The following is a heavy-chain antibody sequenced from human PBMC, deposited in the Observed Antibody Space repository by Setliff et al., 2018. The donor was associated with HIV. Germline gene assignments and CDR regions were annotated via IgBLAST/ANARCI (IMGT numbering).Heavy chain of an antibody. CDR2: IWYDGSGDIT. CDR3: AKTQTVITVYGPFDS. CDR1: GFTFNRYG. V-gene: IGHV3-30*02. D-gene: IGHD4-4*01. Sequence: GSLRLSCAASGFTFNRYGMHWVRQAPGKGLEWVAFIWYDGSGDITYYRESVKGRFTVSRDNSNNTVYLQMNSLRAEDTAMYYCAKTQTVITVYGPFDSWGQGTPVTVSS. J-gene: IGHJ4*02.